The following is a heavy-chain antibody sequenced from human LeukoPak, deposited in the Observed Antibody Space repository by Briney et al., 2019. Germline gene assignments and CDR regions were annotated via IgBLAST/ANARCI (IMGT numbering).Heavy chain of an antibody. CDR1: GLTFNNYW. CDR2: INSDGSTT. CDR3: VSRYCTITNCYKASGTGAFDI. J-gene: IGHJ3*02. D-gene: IGHD2-2*02. V-gene: IGHV3-74*01. Sequence: PGGSLRLSCAASGLTFNNYWMHWVRQAPGKGLEWVSRINSDGSTTNYADSVKGRFTISRDNAKNTMYLQMNSLRAEDTALYYCVSRYCTITNCYKASGTGAFDIWGQGTMVIVSS.